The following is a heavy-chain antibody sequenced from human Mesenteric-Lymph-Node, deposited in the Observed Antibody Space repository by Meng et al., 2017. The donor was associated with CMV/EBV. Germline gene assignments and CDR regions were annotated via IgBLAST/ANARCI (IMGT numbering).Heavy chain of an antibody. CDR1: GFTFGDYA. CDR3: TRERDFWSGPIWYFDY. V-gene: IGHV3-49*04. J-gene: IGHJ4*02. CDR2: IRSKAYGGTT. D-gene: IGHD3-3*01. Sequence: GGSLRLSCTASGFTFGDYAMSWVRQAPGKGLEWVGFIRSKAYGGTTEYAASVKGRFTISRDDSKSIAYLQMNSLKTEDTAVYYCTRERDFWSGPIWYFDYWGQGTLVTVSS.